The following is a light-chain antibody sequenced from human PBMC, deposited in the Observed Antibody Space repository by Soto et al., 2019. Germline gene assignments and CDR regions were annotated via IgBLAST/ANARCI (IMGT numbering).Light chain of an antibody. J-gene: IGLJ1*01. CDR2: DVA. CDR1: SSDVGGSNF. CDR3: VSYTSSTTYV. Sequence: QSALAQPASVSDSPGQSITISCTGTSSDVGGSNFVSWYQQHPGKPPKLIIYDVANRPSGVSNRFSGSKSGSTASLIISRLQTEDEAGYYCVSYTSSTTYVFGTGTKAPS. V-gene: IGLV2-14*03.